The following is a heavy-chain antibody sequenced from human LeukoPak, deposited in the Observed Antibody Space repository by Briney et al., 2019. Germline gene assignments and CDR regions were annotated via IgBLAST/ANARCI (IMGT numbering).Heavy chain of an antibody. J-gene: IGHJ4*02. Sequence: SETLSLTGTVSGGPTSSNYLWGWIRQPPGKGLEWIGHINDDGSTHYNPSLKTRVTISVDTSRYQFSLRLTSVTAADTAVYYCATNYYDGSGSFFWGQGTLVSVSS. V-gene: IGHV4-39*01. CDR3: ATNYYDGSGSFF. CDR1: GGPTSSNYL. CDR2: INDDGST. D-gene: IGHD3-22*01.